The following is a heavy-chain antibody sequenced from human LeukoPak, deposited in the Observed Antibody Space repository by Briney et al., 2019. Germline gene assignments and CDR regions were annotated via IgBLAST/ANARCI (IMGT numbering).Heavy chain of an antibody. CDR3: ATADSSGYLNYGMDV. CDR1: GGSISSGSYY. D-gene: IGHD3-22*01. J-gene: IGHJ6*02. CDR2: IYTSGST. Sequence: SETLSLTCTVSGGSISSGSYYWSWIRQPAGKGLEWIGRIYTSGSTNYNPSLKSRVTISVDTSKNQFSLKLSSVTAADTAVYYCATADSSGYLNYGMDVWGQGTTVTVSS. V-gene: IGHV4-61*02.